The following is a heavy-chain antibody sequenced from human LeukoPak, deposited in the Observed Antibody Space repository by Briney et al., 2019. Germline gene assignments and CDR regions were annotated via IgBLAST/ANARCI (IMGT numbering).Heavy chain of an antibody. CDR2: ISGSGGST. CDR1: GFTFSSYA. D-gene: IGHD3-10*01. V-gene: IGHV3-23*01. Sequence: GSLRLSCAASGFTFSSYAMNWVRQAPGKGLEWVSAISGSGGSTYYADSVKGRFTISRDNSKNTLYVQMNSLRAEDTAVYYCVKVSGFGMVRTAAFDIWGQGTMVTVSS. J-gene: IGHJ3*02. CDR3: VKVSGFGMVRTAAFDI.